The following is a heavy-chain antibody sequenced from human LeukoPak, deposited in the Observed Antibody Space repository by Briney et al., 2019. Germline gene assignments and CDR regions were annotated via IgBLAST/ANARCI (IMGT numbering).Heavy chain of an antibody. CDR3: AREDGYNYGRNIDY. Sequence: PSETLSLTCTVSGGSISSGGYYWSWIRQHPGKGLEWIGYIYYSGSTYYNPSLKSRVTISVDTSKNQFSLKLSSVTAADTAVYYCAREDGYNYGRNIDYWGQGTLVTVSS. CDR1: GGSISSGGYY. D-gene: IGHD5-24*01. V-gene: IGHV4-31*03. CDR2: IYYSGST. J-gene: IGHJ4*02.